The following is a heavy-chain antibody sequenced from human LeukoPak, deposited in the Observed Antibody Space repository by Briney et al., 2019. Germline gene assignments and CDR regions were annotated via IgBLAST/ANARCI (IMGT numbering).Heavy chain of an antibody. J-gene: IGHJ4*02. Sequence: ASVKVSCKASGYTFTSYDINWVRQATGQGLEWMGWMNPNSGNTGYAQKFQGRVTMTRNTSISTAYMELRSLRSDDTAVYYCARVGGSYPDYFDYWGQGTLVTVSS. V-gene: IGHV1-8*01. D-gene: IGHD1-26*01. CDR3: ARVGGSYPDYFDY. CDR1: GYTFTSYD. CDR2: MNPNSGNT.